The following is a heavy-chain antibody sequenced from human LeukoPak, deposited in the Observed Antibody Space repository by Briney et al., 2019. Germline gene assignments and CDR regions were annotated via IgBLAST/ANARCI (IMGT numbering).Heavy chain of an antibody. D-gene: IGHD5-18*01. CDR1: GFTFSSYW. CDR3: ARHLSGITGYTYGRGIDY. CDR2: INSDGSST. Sequence: PGGSLRLACVASGFTFSSYWLHWVRQAPGKGLVWVSGINSDGSSTKCADSVKGRFTISRDNAKNTLYLQMNSLRAEDTAVYYCARHLSGITGYTYGRGIDYWGQGTLVAVSS. V-gene: IGHV3-74*03. J-gene: IGHJ4*02.